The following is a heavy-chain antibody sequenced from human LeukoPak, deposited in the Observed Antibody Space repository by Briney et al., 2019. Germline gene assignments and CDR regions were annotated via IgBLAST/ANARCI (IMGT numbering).Heavy chain of an antibody. J-gene: IGHJ6*02. Sequence: ASVEVSCKASGYTFTGYYMHWVRQAPGQGLEWMGWINPNSGGTNYAQKFQGRVTMTRDTSISTAYMELSRLRSDDTAVYYCARARLRFLEWLTSYYYYGMDVWGQGTTVTVSS. CDR2: INPNSGGT. CDR1: GYTFTGYY. V-gene: IGHV1-2*02. CDR3: ARARLRFLEWLTSYYYYGMDV. D-gene: IGHD3-3*01.